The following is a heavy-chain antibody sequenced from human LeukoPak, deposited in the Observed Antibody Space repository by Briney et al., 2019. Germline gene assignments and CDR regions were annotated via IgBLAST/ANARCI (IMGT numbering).Heavy chain of an antibody. J-gene: IGHJ3*02. CDR2: ISSSSSYI. D-gene: IGHD3-3*01. CDR1: GFTFSSYG. Sequence: GGSLRLSCAASGFTFSSYGMHWVRQAPGKGLEWVSSISSSSSYIYYADSVKGRFTISRDNAKNSLYLQMNSLRAEDTAVYYCARVPHTYYDFWSGYPHAFDIWGQGTMVTVSS. CDR3: ARVPHTYYDFWSGYPHAFDI. V-gene: IGHV3-21*01.